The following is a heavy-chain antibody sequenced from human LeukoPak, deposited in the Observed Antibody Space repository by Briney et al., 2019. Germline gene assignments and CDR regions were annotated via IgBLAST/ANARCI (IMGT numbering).Heavy chain of an antibody. J-gene: IGHJ1*01. CDR3: ARVAAAGPRKEYFQH. CDR2: IYTSGST. Sequence: SETLSLTCTVSGSSISSYYWSWIRQPAGKGPEWIGRIYTSGSTNYNPSLKSRVTMSVDTSKNQFSLKLSSVTAADTAVYYCARVAAAGPRKEYFQHWGQGTLVTVSS. D-gene: IGHD6-13*01. V-gene: IGHV4-4*07. CDR1: GSSISSYY.